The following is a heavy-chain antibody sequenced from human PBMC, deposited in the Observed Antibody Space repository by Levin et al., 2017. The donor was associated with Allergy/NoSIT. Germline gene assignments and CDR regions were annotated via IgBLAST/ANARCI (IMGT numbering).Heavy chain of an antibody. CDR3: ARGDHSSGWRRFDY. D-gene: IGHD6-19*01. CDR1: GGSISSYY. Sequence: ESLKISCTVSGGSISSYYWSWIRQPPGKGLEWIGYIYYSGSTNYNPSLKSRVTISVDTSKNQFSLKLSSVTAADTAVYYCARGDHSSGWRRFDYWGQGTLVTVSS. CDR2: IYYSGST. V-gene: IGHV4-59*01. J-gene: IGHJ4*02.